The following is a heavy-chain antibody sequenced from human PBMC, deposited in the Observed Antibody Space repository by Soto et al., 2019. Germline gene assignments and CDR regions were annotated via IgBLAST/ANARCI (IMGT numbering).Heavy chain of an antibody. J-gene: IGHJ5*02. CDR2: MNAGNGNT. D-gene: IGHD3-16*02. V-gene: IGHV1-3*05. CDR1: GYTFTNYA. CDR3: ARGFPLWFDP. Sequence: QVQLVQSGAEEKKPGASVKVSCKASGYTFTNYAMNWVRQAPGPRLEWMGWMNAGNGNTKYSQKFQGRVTITRDTSASTASTELSSLSSEDTAVYYSARGFPLWFDPWGQGTLVTVSS.